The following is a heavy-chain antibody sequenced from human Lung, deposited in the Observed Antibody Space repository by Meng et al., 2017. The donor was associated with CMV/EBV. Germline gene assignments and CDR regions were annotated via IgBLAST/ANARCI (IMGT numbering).Heavy chain of an antibody. D-gene: IGHD5-12*01. CDR2: ISGNSSTI. V-gene: IGHV3-11*01. CDR1: LTFSDNY. Sequence: LTFSDNYMSWIRQNQGKGLEWLSYISGNSSTIYEASSVKGRFTVSRDNAKKSLYLQMNSLRAEDTAVYYCAGDLLGYSAYGVRYFDLWGRGTLVTVSS. J-gene: IGHJ2*01. CDR3: AGDLLGYSAYGVRYFDL.